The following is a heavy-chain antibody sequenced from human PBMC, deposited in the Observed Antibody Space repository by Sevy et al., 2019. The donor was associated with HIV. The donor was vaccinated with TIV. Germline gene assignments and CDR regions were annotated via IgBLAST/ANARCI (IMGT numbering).Heavy chain of an antibody. CDR3: ARDYSNCVARGYYYGMDV. CDR1: GGTFSSYA. Sequence: ASVKVSCKASGGTFSSYAISWVRQAPGQGLEWMGGIIPIFGTANYAQKFQGRVTITADESTGTAYMELSSLRSEDTAVYYCARDYSNCVARGYYYGMDVWGQGTTVTVSS. J-gene: IGHJ6*02. V-gene: IGHV1-69*13. CDR2: IIPIFGTA. D-gene: IGHD4-4*01.